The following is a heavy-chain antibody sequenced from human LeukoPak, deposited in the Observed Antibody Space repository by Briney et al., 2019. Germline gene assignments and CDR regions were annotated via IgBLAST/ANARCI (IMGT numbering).Heavy chain of an antibody. CDR2: ISYDGSNK. CDR3: ARALYCGGDCYESDAFDI. V-gene: IGHV3-30*04. Sequence: PGGSLRLPCAASGFTFSSYAMHWVRQAPGKGLEWVAVISYDGSNKYYADSVKGRFTISRDNSKNTLYLQMNSPRAEDTAVYYCARALYCGGDCYESDAFDIWGQGTMVTVSS. D-gene: IGHD2-21*02. CDR1: GFTFSSYA. J-gene: IGHJ3*02.